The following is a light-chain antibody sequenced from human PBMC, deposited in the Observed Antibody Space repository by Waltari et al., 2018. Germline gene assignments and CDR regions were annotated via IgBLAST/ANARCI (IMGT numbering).Light chain of an antibody. CDR2: DAS. CDR1: QSVSRT. V-gene: IGKV3-20*01. J-gene: IGKJ1*01. Sequence: EIVLTQSPGTLSLSPWERAPLTCRASQSVSRTLGWYQQKPGQAPRRLNYDASSRATGIPGRFSGSWSGTDFSLTISRLEPEDFAVYYCQKYGTRPATFGQGTKVEVK. CDR3: QKYGTRPAT.